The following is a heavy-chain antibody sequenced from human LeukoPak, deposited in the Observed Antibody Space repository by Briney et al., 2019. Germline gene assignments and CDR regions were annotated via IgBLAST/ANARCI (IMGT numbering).Heavy chain of an antibody. CDR3: ARYLDYGGNSRVFQH. V-gene: IGHV4-34*01. CDR2: INHGGST. Sequence: SETLSLTCAVYGGSFSGYYWSWIRQPPGKGLEWIGEINHGGSTNYNPSLKSRVTISIDTSKNQFSLKLSSVTAADTAFYYCARYLDYGGNSRVFQHWGQGTLVTVSS. CDR1: GGSFSGYY. D-gene: IGHD4-23*01. J-gene: IGHJ1*01.